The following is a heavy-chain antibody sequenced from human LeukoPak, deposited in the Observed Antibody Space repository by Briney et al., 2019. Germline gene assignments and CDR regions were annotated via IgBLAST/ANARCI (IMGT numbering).Heavy chain of an antibody. Sequence: GGSLRLSCAASGFTFSDYYMSWIRQAPGKGLEWVSYISSSGSTIYYADSVKSRFTISRDNAKNSLYLQMNSPRAEDTAVYYCARDHGDYLFDYWGQGTLVTVSS. J-gene: IGHJ4*02. V-gene: IGHV3-11*01. CDR2: ISSSGSTI. D-gene: IGHD4-17*01. CDR1: GFTFSDYY. CDR3: ARDHGDYLFDY.